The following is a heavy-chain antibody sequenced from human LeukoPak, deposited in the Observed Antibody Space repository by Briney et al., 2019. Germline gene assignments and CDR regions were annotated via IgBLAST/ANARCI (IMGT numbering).Heavy chain of an antibody. CDR2: IYYSGST. V-gene: IGHV4-59*01. CDR1: GGSISSYY. D-gene: IGHD2/OR15-2a*01. Sequence: SETLSLTCTVSGGSISSYYWSWIRQPPGKGLEWIGYIYYSGSTNYNPSLKSRVTISVDTSKNQFSLKLNSVTAADTAVYYCARPLDYFYTDAFDIWGQGTMVTVSS. CDR3: ARPLDYFYTDAFDI. J-gene: IGHJ3*02.